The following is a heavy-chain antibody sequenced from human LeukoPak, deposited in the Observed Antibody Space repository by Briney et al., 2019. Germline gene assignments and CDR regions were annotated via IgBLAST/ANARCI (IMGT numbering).Heavy chain of an antibody. D-gene: IGHD2-2*02. V-gene: IGHV4-34*01. CDR2: INHSGST. Sequence: SETRSLTCAVYGGSFSGYYWSWIRQPPGKGLEWIGEINHSGSTNYNPSLKSRVTISVDTSKNQFSLKLSSVTAADTAVYYCARGQPNDIVVVPAAIPVGTSFDYWGQGTLVTVSS. CDR3: ARGQPNDIVVVPAAIPVGTSFDY. CDR1: GGSFSGYY. J-gene: IGHJ4*02.